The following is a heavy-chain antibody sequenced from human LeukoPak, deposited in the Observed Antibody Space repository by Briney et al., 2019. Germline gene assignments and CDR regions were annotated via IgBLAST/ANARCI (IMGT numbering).Heavy chain of an antibody. D-gene: IGHD4-23*01. V-gene: IGHV4-39*01. CDR3: ARVHYGGDPRFAY. J-gene: IGHJ4*02. Sequence: PAETLSLTCTVSGGSISSKRDYWGWSRQPPGKGVECIGTIFYSGSTSYNPSLTSTVTISVDTSKTQSSLQLSSVTAADTAVYYCARVHYGGDPRFAYWGQGTLVTVSS. CDR1: GGSISSKRDY. CDR2: IFYSGST.